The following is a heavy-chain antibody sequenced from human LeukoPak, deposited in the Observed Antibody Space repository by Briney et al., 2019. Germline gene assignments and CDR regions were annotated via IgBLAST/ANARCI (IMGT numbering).Heavy chain of an antibody. J-gene: IGHJ4*02. Sequence: GGSLRLSCAASGFTFTNAWMNWVRQAPGKGLEWVGRIKSKADGETIDYAAPVKGRFTFSRDDSKNMLYLRMNSLKSEDTAVYYCSTLTSRGLSDSWGQGTLVTVSS. V-gene: IGHV3-15*07. CDR3: STLTSRGLSDS. D-gene: IGHD1-20*01. CDR1: GFTFTNAW. CDR2: IKSKADGETI.